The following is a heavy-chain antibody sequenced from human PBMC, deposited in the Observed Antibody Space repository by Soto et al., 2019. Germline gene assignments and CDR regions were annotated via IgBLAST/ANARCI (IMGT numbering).Heavy chain of an antibody. D-gene: IGHD6-19*01. CDR2: IIPIFGTA. V-gene: IGHV1-69*06. CDR3: ATSRIAVAGNRVNYFDY. Sequence: SVKVSCKASGGTFSSYAISWVRQAPGQGLEWMGGIIPIFGTANYAQKFQGRVTITADKSTSTAYMELSSLRSEDTAVYYCATSRIAVAGNRVNYFDYWGQGTLVTVSS. CDR1: GGTFSSYA. J-gene: IGHJ4*02.